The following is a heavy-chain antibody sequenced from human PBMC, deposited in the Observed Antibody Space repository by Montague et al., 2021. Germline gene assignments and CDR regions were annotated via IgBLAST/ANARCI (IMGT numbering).Heavy chain of an antibody. CDR2: IKKDGTEK. V-gene: IGHV3-7*05. J-gene: IGHJ4*02. CDR3: SRAWVRSGFDS. D-gene: IGHD4-17*01. Sequence: SLRLSCAASGFAFSSYWMIWVRQAPGKGLEWVASIKKDGTEKYYGDFVMGRFTISRDNAKTSLYLQMNALRAEDTAVYFCSRAWVRSGFDSWGQGTLVTVSS. CDR1: GFAFSSYW.